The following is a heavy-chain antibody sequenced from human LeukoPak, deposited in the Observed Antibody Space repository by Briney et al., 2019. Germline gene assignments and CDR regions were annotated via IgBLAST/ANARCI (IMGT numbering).Heavy chain of an antibody. J-gene: IGHJ4*02. Sequence: GESLKISCKGSGYSFTTYWISWVRPMPGKGLEWMGRIAPSDSHISYSPSFQGHVTISGDESISTAYLQWSSLKASDTAMYFCALASVFARDDYWGQGTLVTVSS. CDR3: ALASVFARDDY. D-gene: IGHD2-2*01. CDR1: GYSFTTYW. V-gene: IGHV5-10-1*01. CDR2: IAPSDSHI.